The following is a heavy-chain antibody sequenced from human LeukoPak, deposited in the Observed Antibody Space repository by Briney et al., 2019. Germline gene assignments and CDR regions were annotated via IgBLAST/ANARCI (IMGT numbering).Heavy chain of an antibody. CDR1: GGSISSYY. J-gene: IGHJ6*03. Sequence: SETLSLTCTVSGGSISSYYWSWIRQPPGKGLEWIGYIYYSGSTNYNPSLKSRVTISVDTSKNQFSQKLSSVTAADTAVYYCARVAGTYCSSTSCYNDYYYMDVWGKGTTVTVSS. V-gene: IGHV4-59*08. D-gene: IGHD2-2*02. CDR3: ARVAGTYCSSTSCYNDYYYMDV. CDR2: IYYSGST.